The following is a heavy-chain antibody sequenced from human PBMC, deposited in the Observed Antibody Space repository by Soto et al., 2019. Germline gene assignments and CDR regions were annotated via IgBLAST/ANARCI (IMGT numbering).Heavy chain of an antibody. Sequence: QVQLVQSGAEVKKPGASVKVSCKVSGYTLTELSMHWVRQAPGKGLEWMGGFDPEDGETIYAQKFQGRVTMTEDTSTDPAYMELSSLRSEDTAVYYCATDLPYYDSSGYHPPQGYWGQGTLVTVSS. CDR2: FDPEDGET. D-gene: IGHD3-22*01. CDR3: ATDLPYYDSSGYHPPQGY. V-gene: IGHV1-24*01. J-gene: IGHJ4*02. CDR1: GYTLTELS.